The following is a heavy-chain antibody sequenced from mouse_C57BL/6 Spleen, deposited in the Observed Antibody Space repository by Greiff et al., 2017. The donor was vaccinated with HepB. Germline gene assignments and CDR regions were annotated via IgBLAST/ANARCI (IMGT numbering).Heavy chain of an antibody. D-gene: IGHD4-1*02. Sequence: EVKLVESGEGLVKPGGSLKLSCAASGFTFSSYAMSWVRQTPEKRLEWVAYISSGGDYIYYADTVKGRFTISRDNARNTLYLQMSSLKSEDTAMYYCTRDTNWDGWYFDVWGTGTTVTVSS. J-gene: IGHJ1*03. CDR3: TRDTNWDGWYFDV. V-gene: IGHV5-9-1*02. CDR2: ISSGGDYI. CDR1: GFTFSSYA.